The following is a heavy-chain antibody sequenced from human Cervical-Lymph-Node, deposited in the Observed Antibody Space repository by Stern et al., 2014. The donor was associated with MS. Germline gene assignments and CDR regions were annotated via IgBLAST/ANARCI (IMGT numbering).Heavy chain of an antibody. V-gene: IGHV3-53*01. J-gene: IGHJ3*02. CDR1: GFTVSNNY. CDR3: ARAIFGVNTAAMAPDAFDT. D-gene: IGHD3-3*01. Sequence: EVQLVESGGGLIQPGGSLRLSCAAPGFTVSNNYMSWVRQAPGKGLEWVSLIYTDDSTYYAGSVKGRFTISRDSSKNKRFLQMNSLRAEETAVYYCARAIFGVNTAAMAPDAFDTWGQGTMVTVSS. CDR2: IYTDDST.